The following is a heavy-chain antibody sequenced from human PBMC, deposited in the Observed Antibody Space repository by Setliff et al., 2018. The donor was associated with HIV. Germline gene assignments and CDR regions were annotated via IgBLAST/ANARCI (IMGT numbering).Heavy chain of an antibody. CDR1: GGSISSYY. J-gene: IGHJ6*03. CDR3: ARPRSGTYRGHYYYYMDV. CDR2: IYYSGST. V-gene: IGHV4-59*01. D-gene: IGHD3-10*01. Sequence: PSETLSLTCTVSGGSISSYYWSWIRQPPGRGLEWIGYIYYSGSTNYNPSLKSRVTISVDTSKNQSSLKLSSVTAADAAVYYCARPRSGTYRGHYYYYMDVWGKGTTVTVSS.